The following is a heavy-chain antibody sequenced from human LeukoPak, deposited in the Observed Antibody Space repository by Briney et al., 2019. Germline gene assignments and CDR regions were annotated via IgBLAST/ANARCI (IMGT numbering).Heavy chain of an antibody. CDR3: ARGWIQLWNDAFDI. Sequence: GGSLRLSCSASGFSFTSYAMSWLRQAPGKGLEWVSVISGSGDSTYYTDSVKGRFTISRDNSKSTLYLQMYSLRAEDTAVYYCARGWIQLWNDAFDIWGQGTMVTVSS. CDR2: ISGSGDST. CDR1: GFSFTSYA. J-gene: IGHJ3*02. D-gene: IGHD5-18*01. V-gene: IGHV3-23*01.